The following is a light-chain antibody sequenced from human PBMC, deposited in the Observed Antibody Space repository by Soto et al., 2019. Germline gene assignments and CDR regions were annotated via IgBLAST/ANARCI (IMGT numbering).Light chain of an antibody. CDR2: DTS. CDR3: LLSYSGARAGV. J-gene: IGLJ3*02. V-gene: IGLV7-46*01. Sequence: QTVVTQEPSLTVSPGGTVTLTCGSSTGAVTSGHYPYWFQQKPGQAPRTLIYDTSNKYSWTPARFSGSLLGGKAALTLSGAQPEDEADYYCLLSYSGARAGVFGGGTKVTVL. CDR1: TGAVTSGHY.